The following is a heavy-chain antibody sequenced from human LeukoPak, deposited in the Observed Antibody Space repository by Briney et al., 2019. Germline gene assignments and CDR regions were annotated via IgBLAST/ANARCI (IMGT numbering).Heavy chain of an antibody. V-gene: IGHV3-7*01. CDR1: GFTFSSYW. J-gene: IGHJ5*02. Sequence: GGSLRLSCEASGFTFSSYWMSWVRQAPGKGLEWVAKINQDGSEKYYVDSVEGRFTISKDNAKNSLYLQMNSLRVEDTAVYYCVRQPQSVWFDPWGQGTLVTVSS. CDR3: VRQPQSVWFDP. CDR2: INQDGSEK. D-gene: IGHD1-14*01.